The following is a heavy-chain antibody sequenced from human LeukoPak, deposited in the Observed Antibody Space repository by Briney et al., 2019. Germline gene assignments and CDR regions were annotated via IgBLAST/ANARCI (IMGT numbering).Heavy chain of an antibody. D-gene: IGHD2-15*01. J-gene: IGHJ4*02. CDR1: GGSISSYY. CDR3: ARTFPRLGYCSGGSCYSKDY. V-gene: IGHV4-34*01. Sequence: SETLSLTCTVSGGSISSYYWSWIRQPPGKGLEWIGEINHSGSTNYNPSLKSRVTISVDTSKNQFSLKLSSVTAADTAVYYCARTFPRLGYCSGGSCYSKDYWGQGTLVTVS. CDR2: INHSGST.